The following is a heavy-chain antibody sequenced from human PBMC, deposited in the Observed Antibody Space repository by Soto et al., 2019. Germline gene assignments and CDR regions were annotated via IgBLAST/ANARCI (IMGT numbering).Heavy chain of an antibody. J-gene: IGHJ4*02. D-gene: IGHD6-19*01. Sequence: SETLSLTCRVSCGSISGDPFYWGWIRQPPGKGLDWIGSLYYRGSNYYNPSLKGLVTIYADTSKNQFSMHLKSVTAADASVYYCARDYPYALDVAGYFDFWGQGTPVTVS. CDR1: CGSISGDPFY. CDR3: ARDYPYALDVAGYFDF. CDR2: LYYRGSN. V-gene: IGHV4-39*07.